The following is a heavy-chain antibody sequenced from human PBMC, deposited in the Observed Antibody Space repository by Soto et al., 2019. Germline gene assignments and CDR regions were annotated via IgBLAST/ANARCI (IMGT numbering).Heavy chain of an antibody. V-gene: IGHV3-33*01. CDR1: GFTFSSYG. J-gene: IGHJ3*02. CDR3: ARESDNGLSGAFDI. CDR2: IWYDGSNK. Sequence: QVQLVESGGGVVQPGRSLRLSCAASGFTFSSYGMHWVRQAPGKGLEWVAVIWYDGSNKYYADSVKGRFTISRDNSKNTLYLQMHSLRAEDTAVYYCARESDNGLSGAFDIWGQGTMVTVSS. D-gene: IGHD1-20*01.